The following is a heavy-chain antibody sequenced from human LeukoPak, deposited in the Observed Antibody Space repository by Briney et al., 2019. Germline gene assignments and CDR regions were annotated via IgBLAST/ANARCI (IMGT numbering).Heavy chain of an antibody. V-gene: IGHV3-23*01. J-gene: IGHJ4*02. Sequence: GGSLRLSCAASGFTFSSNAMSWVRQAPGKGLEWVSAISGSGGSTYYADSVKGRFTISRDNSKNTLYLQMNSLRAEDTAVYYCAKAPRYSSSSGYYYGSGSLDYWGQGTLVTVSS. D-gene: IGHD3-10*01. CDR1: GFTFSSNA. CDR3: AKAPRYSSSSGYYYGSGSLDY. CDR2: ISGSGGST.